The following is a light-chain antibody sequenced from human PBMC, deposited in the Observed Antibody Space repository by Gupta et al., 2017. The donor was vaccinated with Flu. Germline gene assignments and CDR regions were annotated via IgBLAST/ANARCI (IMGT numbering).Light chain of an antibody. CDR1: QTINNW. Sequence: PPTLSASVGDRVIITCRASQTINNWLAWYQQRPGEAPQLLIYRTSDLESEVPSRFSGGGAGTEFTLTISSLQPDDFATYYCLQYSTYPWTFGQGTRVEVK. CDR2: RTS. CDR3: LQYSTYPWT. V-gene: IGKV1-5*03. J-gene: IGKJ1*01.